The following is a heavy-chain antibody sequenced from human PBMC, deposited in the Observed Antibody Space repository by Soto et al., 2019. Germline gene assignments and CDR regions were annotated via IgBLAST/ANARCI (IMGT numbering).Heavy chain of an antibody. CDR3: ARVGAIAAAEGDN. CDR1: GYTFNSYG. D-gene: IGHD6-13*01. J-gene: IGHJ4*02. V-gene: IGHV1-18*01. Sequence: QVQLVQPGAEVKKPGASVKVSCKASGYTFNSYGISWVRQAPGEGLEWIGWISAYNGNTDYAQKFQGRVTMTTDTSTSTAYMELRSLRSDATAVYYCARVGAIAAAEGDNLGQGTLVNVSS. CDR2: ISAYNGNT.